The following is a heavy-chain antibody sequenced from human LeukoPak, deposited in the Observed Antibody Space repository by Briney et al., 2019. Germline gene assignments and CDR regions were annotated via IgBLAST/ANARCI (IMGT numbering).Heavy chain of an antibody. V-gene: IGHV4-59*01. J-gene: IGHJ4*02. Sequence: SETLSLTCTVSGGSISSYYWSWIRQPPGKGLEWIGYIYYSGSTNYNPSLKSGVTISVDTSKNQFSLKLSSVTAAETAVYYCARGPASRGWLHYWGQGTLVTVSS. CDR1: GGSISSYY. CDR3: ARGPASRGWLHY. D-gene: IGHD6-19*01. CDR2: IYYSGST.